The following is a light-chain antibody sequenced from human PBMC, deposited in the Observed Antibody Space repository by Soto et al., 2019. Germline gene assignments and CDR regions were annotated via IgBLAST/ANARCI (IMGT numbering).Light chain of an antibody. Sequence: EFVLTQSPGTLSLSPGERATLSCRASQSVSSSYLAWYQQKPGQAPRLLIYGASNRATGIPDRFSGSGSGTDFSLIISRLEPEDFAVYYCQQRSDWRITFGQGTRLEIK. CDR1: QSVSSSY. V-gene: IGKV3D-20*02. CDR3: QQRSDWRIT. CDR2: GAS. J-gene: IGKJ5*01.